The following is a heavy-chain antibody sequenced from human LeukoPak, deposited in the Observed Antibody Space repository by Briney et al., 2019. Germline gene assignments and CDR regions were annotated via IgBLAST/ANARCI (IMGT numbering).Heavy chain of an antibody. D-gene: IGHD6-19*01. V-gene: IGHV4-34*01. CDR2: INHSGST. CDR1: GESFHMFY. J-gene: IGHJ4*02. CDR3: ASGHSSGPHSKYYFDY. Sequence: SETLSLTCDVYGESFHMFYWSWIRQPPGKGLQWIGEINHSGSTNYNPSLKSRVTISVDTSKNQFSLKLSSVTAADTAVYYCASGHSSGPHSKYYFDYWGQGTLVTVSS.